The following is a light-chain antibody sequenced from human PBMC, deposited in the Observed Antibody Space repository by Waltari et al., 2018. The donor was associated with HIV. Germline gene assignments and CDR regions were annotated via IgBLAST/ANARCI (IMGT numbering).Light chain of an antibody. CDR1: KIVGGNQ. CDR3: QQYGSSPLFT. CDR2: DAS. J-gene: IGKJ3*01. Sequence: EIVLTQSPDTLSLSPGERATLSCRASKIVGGNQFAWYQQRLGQTPRLLIYDASNRATGIPDRISGSGSGTDVTLTITRLEPEDFAVYYCQQYGSSPLFTFGPGTKVDIK. V-gene: IGKV3-20*01.